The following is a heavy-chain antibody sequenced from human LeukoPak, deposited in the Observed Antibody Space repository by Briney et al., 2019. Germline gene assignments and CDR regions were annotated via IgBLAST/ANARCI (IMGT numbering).Heavy chain of an antibody. D-gene: IGHD3-10*01. Sequence: GGSLRLSCTASGFTFSNYAMNWVRQAPGEGLEWVSLLSSSGGTTYYADSVKGRFTISRDNSKDTLYLQMKSLRADDTAIYYCAKDPTMAGELDVWGRGGLVTV. V-gene: IGHV3-23*01. CDR2: LSSSGGTT. CDR1: GFTFSNYA. J-gene: IGHJ2*01. CDR3: AKDPTMAGELDV.